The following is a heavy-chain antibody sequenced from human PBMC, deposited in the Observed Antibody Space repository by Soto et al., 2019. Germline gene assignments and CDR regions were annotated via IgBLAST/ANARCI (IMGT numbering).Heavy chain of an antibody. CDR2: IIPIFGTA. CDR3: ARVGGYSLAAFY. V-gene: IGHV1-69*13. CDR1: GGTFSSYA. J-gene: IGHJ4*02. Sequence: SVKVSCKASGGTFSSYAISWVRQAPGQGLEWMGGIIPIFGTANYAQKFQGRVTITADESTSTAYMELGSLRSEDTAVYYCARVGGYSLAAFYWGQGTLVTVSS. D-gene: IGHD3-22*01.